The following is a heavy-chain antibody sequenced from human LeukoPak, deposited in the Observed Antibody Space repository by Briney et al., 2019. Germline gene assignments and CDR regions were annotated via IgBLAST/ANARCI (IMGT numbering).Heavy chain of an antibody. CDR3: AKSNYDFWSAYYFDY. J-gene: IGHJ4*02. V-gene: IGHV3-11*01. CDR1: GFTFSDYY. D-gene: IGHD3-3*01. CDR2: ISSSGSTI. Sequence: GGSLRLSCAAPGFTFSDYYMSWIRQAPGKGLGWGLYISSSGSTIYYADSVKGRFTISRDNAKNSLYLQMNSLRAEDTAVYYCAKSNYDFWSAYYFDYWGQGTLVTVSS.